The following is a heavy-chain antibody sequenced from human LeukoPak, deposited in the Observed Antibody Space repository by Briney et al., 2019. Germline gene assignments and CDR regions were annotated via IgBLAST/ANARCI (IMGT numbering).Heavy chain of an antibody. D-gene: IGHD3-22*01. CDR1: GGSISTYY. Sequence: SETLSLTCTVSGGSISTYYGSWIRQPPGKGLEWIGYVYYSGITSYNPSLKSRVTISVDTSKNQFSLNVSSVTAADTAVYYCARDYDSSGYYWSWGQGALVTVSS. J-gene: IGHJ4*02. V-gene: IGHV4-59*01. CDR2: VYYSGIT. CDR3: ARDYDSSGYYWS.